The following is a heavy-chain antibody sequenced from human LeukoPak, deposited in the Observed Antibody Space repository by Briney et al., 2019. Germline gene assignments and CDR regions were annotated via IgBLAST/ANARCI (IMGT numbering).Heavy chain of an antibody. D-gene: IGHD2-21*02. CDR1: GFSVRNYY. V-gene: IGHV3-66*01. CDR3: TRGQSYCGADCYSD. Sequence: GSLRLSCAASGFSVRNYYMSWVRQPPGKGLEWVSVMYTGGGRYYGDSVKGRFTISRDNSKNTVLIQMNSLRVEDTALYYCTRGQSYCGADCYSDWGQGTLVTVSS. CDR2: MYTGGGR. J-gene: IGHJ4*02.